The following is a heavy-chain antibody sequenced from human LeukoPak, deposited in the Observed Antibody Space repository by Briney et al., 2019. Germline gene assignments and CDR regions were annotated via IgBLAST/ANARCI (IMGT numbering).Heavy chain of an antibody. CDR1: GYSFTGYY. CDR2: INPSGGST. J-gene: IGHJ4*02. Sequence: GASVKVSCKASGYSFTGYYMHWVRQAPGQGLEWMGIINPSGGSTSYAQKFQGRVTMTRDTSTSTVYMELSSLRSEDTAVYYCARVSEQWLVPDYWGQGTLVTVSS. V-gene: IGHV1-46*01. D-gene: IGHD6-19*01. CDR3: ARVSEQWLVPDY.